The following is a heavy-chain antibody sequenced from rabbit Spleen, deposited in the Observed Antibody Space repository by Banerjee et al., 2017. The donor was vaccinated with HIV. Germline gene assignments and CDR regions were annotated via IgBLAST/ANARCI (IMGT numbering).Heavy chain of an antibody. CDR1: GFSFSNKAV. CDR3: ARDTSSSFSSYGMDL. CDR2: INAVTGKA. D-gene: IGHD1-1*01. V-gene: IGHV1S45*01. J-gene: IGHJ6*01. Sequence: QEQLVESGGGLVKPEGSLKLSCTASGFSFSNKAVMCWVRQAPGKGLEWIACINAVTGKAVYASWAKGRFTFSKTSSTTVTLQMTRLTAADTATYFCARDTSSSFSSYGMDLWGQAPSSPS.